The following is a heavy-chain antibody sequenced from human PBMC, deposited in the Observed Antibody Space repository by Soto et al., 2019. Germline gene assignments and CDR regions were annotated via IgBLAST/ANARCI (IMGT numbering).Heavy chain of an antibody. J-gene: IGHJ6*02. CDR2: IIPIFGTA. CDR3: ASPSSTVVTQYYYYGMDV. V-gene: IGHV1-69*13. Sequence: SVKVSCKASGGTFSSYAISWVRQAPGQGLEWMGGIIPIFGTANYAQKFQGRVTITADESTSTAYMELSSLRSEDTAVYYCASPSSTVVTQYYYYGMDVWGQGTTVTVSS. CDR1: GGTFSSYA. D-gene: IGHD4-17*01.